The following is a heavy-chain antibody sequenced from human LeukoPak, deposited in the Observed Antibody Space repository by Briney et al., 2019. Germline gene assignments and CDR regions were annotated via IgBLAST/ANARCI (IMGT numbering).Heavy chain of an antibody. V-gene: IGHV4-59*01. CDR1: GGSISSYY. CDR2: IYYSGST. J-gene: IGHJ4*02. CDR3: ARGGGAMTYYYDSSGYPSGTFDY. Sequence: PSETLSLTCTVSGGSISSYYWSWIRQPPGKGLEWIGYIYYSGSTNYNPSLKSRVTISADTSKNQFSLKLSSVTAADTAVYYCARGGGAMTYYYDSSGYPSGTFDYWGQGTLVTVSS. D-gene: IGHD3-22*01.